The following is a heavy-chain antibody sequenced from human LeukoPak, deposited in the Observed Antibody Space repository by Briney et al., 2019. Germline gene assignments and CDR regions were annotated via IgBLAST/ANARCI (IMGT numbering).Heavy chain of an antibody. J-gene: IGHJ3*02. CDR3: ARAIAVAGYDAFDI. CDR1: GYTFTSYG. CDR2: ISAYNGNT. Sequence: ASVKVSCKASGYTFTSYGISWVRQAPGQGLEWMGWISAYNGNTNYAQKLQGRVTMTTDTSTSTAYMELRSLRSDDTAVHYCARAIAVAGYDAFDIWGQGTMVTVSS. D-gene: IGHD6-19*01. V-gene: IGHV1-18*01.